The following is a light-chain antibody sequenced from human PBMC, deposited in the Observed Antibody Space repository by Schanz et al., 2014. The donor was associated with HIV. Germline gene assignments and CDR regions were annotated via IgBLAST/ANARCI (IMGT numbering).Light chain of an antibody. CDR1: GSDVGGYNY. CDR2: DVS. Sequence: QSALTQPASVSGSPGQSITISCTGTGSDVGGYNYVSWYQQHPGQAPKLMIYDVSNRPSGVSNRFSGSKSGNTASLTISGLQAEDEADYYCSSYTTSSTVVFGGGTKLTVL. V-gene: IGLV2-14*03. J-gene: IGLJ2*01. CDR3: SSYTTSSTVV.